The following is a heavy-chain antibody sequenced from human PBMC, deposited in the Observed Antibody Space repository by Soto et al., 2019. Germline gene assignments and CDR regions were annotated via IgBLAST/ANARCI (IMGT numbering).Heavy chain of an antibody. CDR2: MNPNSGNT. V-gene: IGHV1-8*01. Sequence: ASVKVSCKASGYTFTSYDINWVRQPTGQGLEWMGWMNPNSGNTGYAQKFQGRVTMTRNTSISTAYMELSSLRSEDTAVYYCARTTPRVYSSGWYYWGQGTLVTVSS. CDR3: ARTTPRVYSSGWYY. CDR1: GYTFTSYD. J-gene: IGHJ4*02. D-gene: IGHD6-19*01.